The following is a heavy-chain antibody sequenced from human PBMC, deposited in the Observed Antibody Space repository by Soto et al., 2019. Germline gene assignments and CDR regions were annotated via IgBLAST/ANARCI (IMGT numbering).Heavy chain of an antibody. CDR3: AEPPVYSNGGFDY. V-gene: IGHV1-18*01. J-gene: IGHJ4*02. D-gene: IGHD5-18*01. CDR1: GYTFTSYG. CDR2: ITAYNGNT. Sequence: QVQLVQSGAEVKKPGASVKVSCKASGYTFTSYGISWVRQAPGQGLEWMGWITAYNGNTNYAQKLQGRVTMTTDTTTSKSYKELRSLRSDETAGYYCAEPPVYSNGGFDYWGQGTPVTVSS.